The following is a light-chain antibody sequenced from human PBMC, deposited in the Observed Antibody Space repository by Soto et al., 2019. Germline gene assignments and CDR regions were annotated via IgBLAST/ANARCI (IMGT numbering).Light chain of an antibody. Sequence: QTVLSQPPSVPAAPGQRITISCTGSTSNIGKYYVSWYQQVPGTAPRLLIYDNNQRPSGIPDRFSGSKSGTSATLAITGLQTGDEADYYCATWDGGLTPQGVFGTGTKGTVL. CDR3: ATWDGGLTPQGV. CDR2: DNN. CDR1: TSNIGKYY. V-gene: IGLV1-51*01. J-gene: IGLJ1*01.